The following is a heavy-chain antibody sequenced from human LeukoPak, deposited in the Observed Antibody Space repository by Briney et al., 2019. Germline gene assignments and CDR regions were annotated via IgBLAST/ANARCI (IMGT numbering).Heavy chain of an antibody. CDR2: IHYSGTT. CDR3: ARLRPLLDQLLYFAFDS. J-gene: IGHJ5*01. Sequence: SETLSLTCSVSNASISSHFWTWVRQPPGKGLEWIGHIHYSGTTNYNPSLKSRVTLSLDTSKNQFSLELTSVTAADTAIFYCARLRPLLDQLLYFAFDSWGQGTLATVSS. V-gene: IGHV4-59*11. D-gene: IGHD2-2*02. CDR1: NASISSHF.